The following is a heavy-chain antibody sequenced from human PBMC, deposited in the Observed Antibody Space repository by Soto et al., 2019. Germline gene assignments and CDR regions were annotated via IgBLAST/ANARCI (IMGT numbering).Heavy chain of an antibody. J-gene: IGHJ4*02. CDR3: ARALPNSSGCVY. Sequence: QVQLVQSGAEVKKPGSSVKVSCKASGGTFSSYAISWVRQAPGPGLEWMGGIIPIFGTANDAQKLQGRVTITADESTSTANMELSSLRSEDKAVYYCARALPNSSGCVYWGQGTLVTVSS. CDR2: IIPIFGTA. V-gene: IGHV1-69*01. D-gene: IGHD6-19*01. CDR1: GGTFSSYA.